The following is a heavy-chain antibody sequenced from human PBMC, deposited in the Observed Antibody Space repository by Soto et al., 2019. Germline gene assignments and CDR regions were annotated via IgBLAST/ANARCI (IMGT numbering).Heavy chain of an antibody. J-gene: IGHJ3*02. CDR2: ISAYNGNT. Sequence: ASVKLCWKASGYRFASCGIRWVRQASGKGLERMGWISAYNGNTNYAQKLQGRVTMTTDTSTSTAYMELRSLRSDDTAVYYCARGPRSYYDFWSGYYTGSSDAFDIWGQGTMVTVSS. D-gene: IGHD3-3*01. V-gene: IGHV1-18*01. CDR1: GYRFASCG. CDR3: ARGPRSYYDFWSGYYTGSSDAFDI.